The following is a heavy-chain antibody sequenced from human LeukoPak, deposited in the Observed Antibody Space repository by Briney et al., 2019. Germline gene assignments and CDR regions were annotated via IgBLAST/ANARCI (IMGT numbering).Heavy chain of an antibody. CDR1: GYTFTGYY. J-gene: IGHJ4*02. CDR3: ARVLVRSRCFDY. D-gene: IGHD3-3*01. V-gene: IGHV1-2*02. CDR2: INPNSGGT. Sequence: ASVKVSCKASGYTFTGYYMHWVRQAPGQGLEWMGWINPNSGGTNYAQKFQGRVTMTRDTSISTAYMELSRLRSDDTAVYYCARVLVRSRCFDYWGQGTLVTVSS.